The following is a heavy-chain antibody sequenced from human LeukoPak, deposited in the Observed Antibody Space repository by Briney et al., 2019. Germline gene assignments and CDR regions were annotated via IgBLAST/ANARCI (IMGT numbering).Heavy chain of an antibody. V-gene: IGHV4-38-2*02. J-gene: IGHJ4*02. Sequence: PSETLSLTCTVSGYSISSGYYWGWIRQPPGKGLEWIGSIYHSGSTYYNPSLKSRVTISVDTSKNQFSLKLSSVTAADTAVYYCARVVGATYPVIDYWGQGTLVTVSP. CDR3: ARVVGATYPVIDY. CDR2: IYHSGST. CDR1: GYSISSGYY. D-gene: IGHD1-26*01.